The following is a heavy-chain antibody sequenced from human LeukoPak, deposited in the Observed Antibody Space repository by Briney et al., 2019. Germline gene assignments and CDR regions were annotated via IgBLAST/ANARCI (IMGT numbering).Heavy chain of an antibody. D-gene: IGHD1-26*01. CDR3: ARGGAEDRPFVYYFDY. V-gene: IGHV4-61*02. CDR1: GGSISRGSYY. CDR2: IYNSGSA. Sequence: SQTLSLTCTVSGGSISRGSYYWSWIRQPAGKGLEWIGRIYNSGSANYNPSLKSRVTISVDTSKNQFSLKLSSVTAADTAVYYCARGGAEDRPFVYYFDYWGQGTLVTVSS. J-gene: IGHJ4*02.